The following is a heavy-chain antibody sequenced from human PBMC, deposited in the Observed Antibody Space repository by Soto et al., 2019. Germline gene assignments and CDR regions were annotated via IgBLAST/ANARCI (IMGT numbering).Heavy chain of an antibody. Sequence: PGGSLRLSCAASGFTFSSYGMHWVRQAPGKGLEWVAVIWYDGSNKYYADSVKGRFTISRDNSKNTLYLQMNSLRAEDTAVYYCARDTHDYGDYRFDYWGQGTLVTVSS. D-gene: IGHD4-17*01. V-gene: IGHV3-33*01. J-gene: IGHJ4*02. CDR1: GFTFSSYG. CDR3: ARDTHDYGDYRFDY. CDR2: IWYDGSNK.